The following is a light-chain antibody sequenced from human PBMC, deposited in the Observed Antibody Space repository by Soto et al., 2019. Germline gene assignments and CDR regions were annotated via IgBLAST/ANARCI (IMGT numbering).Light chain of an antibody. V-gene: IGKV3-11*01. Sequence: EIVMTQSPATLSVSPGERATLSCRASQSVSSRLAWYQQKRGQAPRLLIYDASKRATGIPARFSGSGFGTDFTLTISSLEPEDFAVYYCQQRSKWRTFGQGTKVDIK. CDR2: DAS. CDR3: QQRSKWRT. J-gene: IGKJ1*01. CDR1: QSVSSR.